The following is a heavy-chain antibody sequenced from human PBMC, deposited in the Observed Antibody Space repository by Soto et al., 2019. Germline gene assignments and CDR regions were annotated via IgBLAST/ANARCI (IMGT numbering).Heavy chain of an antibody. V-gene: IGHV4-39*01. CDR2: IYYSGST. CDR1: GGSISRSSYY. D-gene: IGHD1-20*01. CDR3: ARLGITGTPYFDY. Sequence: QLQLQESGPGLVKPSETLSLTCTVSGGSISRSSYYWGWIRQPPGKGLEWIGSIYYSGSTYYNPSLKSRVTISVDTSKNQFSLKLSSVTAADTAVYYCARLGITGTPYFDYWGQGTLVTVSS. J-gene: IGHJ4*02.